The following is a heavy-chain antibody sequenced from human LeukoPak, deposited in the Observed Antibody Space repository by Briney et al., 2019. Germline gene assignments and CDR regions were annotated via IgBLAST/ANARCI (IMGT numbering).Heavy chain of an antibody. Sequence: PGGSLGLSCTASGFTFSSYAMSWVRQAPGKGLEWVSGINVAGDRTYYADSVKGRFTISRDNSRNTLYLQMNGLRAEDTAVYYCAKETRESRLANYFYYSSGYSYIVSGGQGTVVIVS. D-gene: IGHD3-22*01. CDR3: AKETRESRLANYFYYSSGYSYIVS. CDR1: GFTFSSYA. V-gene: IGHV3-23*01. CDR2: INVAGDRT. J-gene: IGHJ4*02.